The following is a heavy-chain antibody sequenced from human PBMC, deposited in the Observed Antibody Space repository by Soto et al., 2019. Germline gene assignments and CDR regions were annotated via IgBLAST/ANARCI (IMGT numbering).Heavy chain of an antibody. Sequence: SETLSLTCTVSGGSISSYYWSWIRQPPGKGLEWIGYIYYSGSTNYNPSLKSRVTISVDTSKNQFSLKLSSVTAADTAVYYCARHSYGSGRNGMDVWGQGTTVTVSS. J-gene: IGHJ6*02. CDR3: ARHSYGSGRNGMDV. CDR1: GGSISSYY. CDR2: IYYSGST. D-gene: IGHD3-10*01. V-gene: IGHV4-59*08.